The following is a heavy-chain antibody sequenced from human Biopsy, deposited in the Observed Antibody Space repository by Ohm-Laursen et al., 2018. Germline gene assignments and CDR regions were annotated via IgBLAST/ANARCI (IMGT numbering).Heavy chain of an antibody. D-gene: IGHD2-2*01. J-gene: IGHJ6*02. CDR2: INPTGGTT. CDR3: ARDYQPYLVTIHYYYYGTDV. CDR1: GYSFTKYY. V-gene: IGHV1-46*01. Sequence: ASVKASCKVSGYSFTKYYINWVRQAPGQGLEWMGIINPTGGTTSYAEKFQGRVTMTTDTSAATAYMELRSLRSDDTAVYYCARDYQPYLVTIHYYYYGTDVWGQGTTVTVSS.